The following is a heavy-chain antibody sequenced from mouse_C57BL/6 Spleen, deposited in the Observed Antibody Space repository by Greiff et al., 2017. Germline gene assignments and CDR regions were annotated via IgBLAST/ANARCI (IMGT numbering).Heavy chain of an antibody. CDR1: GYTFTSYW. V-gene: IGHV1-69*01. CDR3: ARTTVVARGYFDY. Sequence: QVQLQQPGAELVMPGASVKLSCKASGYTFTSYWMHWVKQRPGQGLEWIGEIDPSDSYTNYNQKLKGKSTLTVDKSSSTAYMQLSSLTSEDSAVYYCARTTVVARGYFDYWGQGTTLTVSS. D-gene: IGHD1-1*01. CDR2: IDPSDSYT. J-gene: IGHJ2*01.